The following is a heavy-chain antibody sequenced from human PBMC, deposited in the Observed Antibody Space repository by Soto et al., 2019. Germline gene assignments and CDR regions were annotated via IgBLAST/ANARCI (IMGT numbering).Heavy chain of an antibody. Sequence: SQTRSRTCAISGASVSNHRAAWNWITQLPSRGLEWLGRTYYRYKWLNDYAVSIKGRLTISPGTSRKQSSLHRGSLTPEDTAMYYCARDPTAFHRAFEYWGKETLVTTSS. V-gene: IGHV6-1*01. CDR1: GASVSNHRAA. J-gene: IGHJ4*02. CDR2: TYYRYKWLN. CDR3: ARDPTAFHRAFEY.